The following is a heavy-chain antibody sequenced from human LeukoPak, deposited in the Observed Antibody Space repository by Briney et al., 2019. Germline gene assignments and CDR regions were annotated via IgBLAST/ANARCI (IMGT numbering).Heavy chain of an antibody. CDR2: INSGGIST. D-gene: IGHD3-9*01. V-gene: IGHV3-23*01. CDR3: ATHYDILTGYSANDY. J-gene: IGHJ4*02. Sequence: PGGSLRLSCAASGFTFSSYAMSWVRQAPGKGLEWVSAINSGGISTYYADSVKGRFTISRDNSKNTLYLQMNSLRAEDTAVYYCATHYDILTGYSANDYWGQGTLVTVSS. CDR1: GFTFSSYA.